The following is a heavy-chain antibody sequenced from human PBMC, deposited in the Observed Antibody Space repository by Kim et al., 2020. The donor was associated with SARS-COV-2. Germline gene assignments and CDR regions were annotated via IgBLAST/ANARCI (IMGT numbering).Heavy chain of an antibody. J-gene: IGHJ4*02. Sequence: TYTNPSPKSRVTISVDTSKNQFSLKLSSVTAADTAVYYCASLPYYDSRPIWGQGTLVTVSS. CDR2: T. V-gene: IGHV4-30-2*05. CDR3: ASLPYYDSRPI. D-gene: IGHD3-22*01.